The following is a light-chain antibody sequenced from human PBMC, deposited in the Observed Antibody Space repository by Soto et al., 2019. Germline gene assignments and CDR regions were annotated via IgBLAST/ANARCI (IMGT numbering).Light chain of an antibody. V-gene: IGKV3-11*01. Sequence: ETVLTQSPATLSLSPGERATLSCRASQSVSSYLAWYQQKPGQAPRLLIYDASNRATGIPARCSGSGSGTDFTLTISSAEPDDFAVESWQQRSNWPLTFGGGTKVEIK. CDR2: DAS. J-gene: IGKJ4*01. CDR1: QSVSSY. CDR3: QQRSNWPLT.